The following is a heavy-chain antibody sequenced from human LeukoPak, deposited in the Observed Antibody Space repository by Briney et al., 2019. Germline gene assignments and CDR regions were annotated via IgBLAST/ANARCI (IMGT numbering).Heavy chain of an antibody. Sequence: SGTLSLTCAVSGGSISSSNWWSWVRQPPGKGLEWIGEIYHSGSTNYNPSLKSRVTISVDKSKNQFSLNLSSVTAADTAVYYCARIMGGGYCINTSCRGDWFDPWGQGTLVTVSS. CDR2: IYHSGST. CDR3: ARIMGGGYCINTSCRGDWFDP. CDR1: GGSISSSNW. V-gene: IGHV4-4*02. D-gene: IGHD2-2*01. J-gene: IGHJ5*02.